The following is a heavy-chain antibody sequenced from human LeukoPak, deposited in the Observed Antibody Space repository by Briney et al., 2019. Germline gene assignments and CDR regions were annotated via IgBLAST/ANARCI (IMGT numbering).Heavy chain of an antibody. CDR1: GSSISSGHY. J-gene: IGHJ3*02. Sequence: SETLSLTCDVSGSSISSGHYWGWIRQSPGKGLEWIASMYKSGSTYFKASLKSRVAISLDTPKNQFSLTLSSVTAADTAVYYCARRGRTSLGAFDIWGQGTMVTVSS. D-gene: IGHD1-26*01. CDR2: MYKSGST. V-gene: IGHV4-38-2*01. CDR3: ARRGRTSLGAFDI.